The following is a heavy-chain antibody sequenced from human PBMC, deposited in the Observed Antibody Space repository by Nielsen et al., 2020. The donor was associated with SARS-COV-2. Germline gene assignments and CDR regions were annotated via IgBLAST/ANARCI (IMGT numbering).Heavy chain of an antibody. J-gene: IGHJ6*02. CDR1: GFTFSSYA. CDR3: ARGGYGDGYGMDV. Sequence: GESLKISCAASGFTFSSYAMHWVRQAPGKGLEWVAVISYDGSNKYYADSVKGRFTISRDNSKNTLYLQMNSLRAEDTAVYYCARGGYGDGYGMDVWGQGTTVTVSS. D-gene: IGHD2-15*01. V-gene: IGHV3-30*04. CDR2: ISYDGSNK.